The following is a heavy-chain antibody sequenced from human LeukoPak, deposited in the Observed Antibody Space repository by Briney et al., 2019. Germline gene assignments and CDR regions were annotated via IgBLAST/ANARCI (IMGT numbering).Heavy chain of an antibody. D-gene: IGHD2-2*01. CDR1: GFNFNKYI. J-gene: IGHJ4*02. CDR3: AKGAIFDS. Sequence: GGSLRLSCAASGFNFNKYIMNWVRQAPGKGLEWVSNIDSGGTTTYYADSVKGRFTIPRDDAENSLYLQMNSLRDEDTAVYYCAKGAIFDSWGQGNLVTVSS. V-gene: IGHV3-48*02. CDR2: IDSGGTTT.